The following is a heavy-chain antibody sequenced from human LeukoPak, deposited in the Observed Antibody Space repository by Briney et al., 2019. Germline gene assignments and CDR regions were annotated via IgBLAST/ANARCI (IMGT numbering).Heavy chain of an antibody. D-gene: IGHD5-12*01. V-gene: IGHV3-30*18. Sequence: GGSLRLSCAASGFTFSSYGMHWVRQAPGKGLEWVAVISYDGSNKYYADSVKGRFTISRDNSKNTLYLQMNSLRAEDTAVYYCAKDFSGVATIGVDYWGQGTLVTVSS. CDR2: ISYDGSNK. CDR1: GFTFSSYG. J-gene: IGHJ4*02. CDR3: AKDFSGVATIGVDY.